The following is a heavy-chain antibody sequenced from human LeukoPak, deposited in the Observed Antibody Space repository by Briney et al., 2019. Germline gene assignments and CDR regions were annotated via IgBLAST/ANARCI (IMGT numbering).Heavy chain of an antibody. J-gene: IGHJ4*02. D-gene: IGHD2-15*01. Sequence: GGSLRLSCAASGITFDDYAMHWVRQAPGKGLEWVPLISGDGGSTYYADSVKGRFTISRDNSKNSLYLQMNSLRTEDTALYYCAKAYCSGGSCYLPIDYWGQGTLVTVSS. CDR1: GITFDDYA. V-gene: IGHV3-43*02. CDR2: ISGDGGST. CDR3: AKAYCSGGSCYLPIDY.